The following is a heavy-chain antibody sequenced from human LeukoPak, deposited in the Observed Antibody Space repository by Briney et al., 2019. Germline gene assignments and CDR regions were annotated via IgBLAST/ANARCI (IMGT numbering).Heavy chain of an antibody. CDR1: GGSISSSSYY. Sequence: SETLSLTCTVSGGSISSSSYYWGWIRQPPGTGLEWIGSIYYSGSTYYNPSLKSRVTISVDTSKNQFSLKLSSVTAADTAVYYCARHLMWIQLWLAYFDYWGQGTLVTVSS. CDR3: ARHLMWIQLWLAYFDY. D-gene: IGHD5-18*01. CDR2: IYYSGST. J-gene: IGHJ4*02. V-gene: IGHV4-39*01.